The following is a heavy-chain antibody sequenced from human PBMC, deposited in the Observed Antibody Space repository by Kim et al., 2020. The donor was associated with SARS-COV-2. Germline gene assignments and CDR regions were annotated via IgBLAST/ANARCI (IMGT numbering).Heavy chain of an antibody. V-gene: IGHV4-34*01. CDR1: GGSLSGDY. D-gene: IGHD3-3*01. CDR3: ARDHSNYFRRHFGMDV. J-gene: IGHJ6*02. Sequence: SETLSLTCAVFGGSLSGDYWSWIRQSPGKGLEWIGEINHRGFTNLNPPLKSRVTISLDTSKKEISLKLSSVTAADTAVYYCARDHSNYFRRHFGMDVWGQGTTVTVSS. CDR2: INHRGFT.